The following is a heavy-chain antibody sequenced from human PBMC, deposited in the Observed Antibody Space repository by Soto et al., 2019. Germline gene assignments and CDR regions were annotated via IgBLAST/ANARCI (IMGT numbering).Heavy chain of an antibody. Sequence: EVQLVESGGGLVQPGGSLRLSCAASGFTFSSYWMDWVRQAPGKGLEWVANINQDGSEKHYIDSVKGRFTISRDNAKNSLYLQMSSLTAEDSALYYCSPSLDYWGHGTLVTVSS. CDR2: INQDGSEK. V-gene: IGHV3-7*01. CDR1: GFTFSSYW. J-gene: IGHJ4*01. CDR3: SPSLDY.